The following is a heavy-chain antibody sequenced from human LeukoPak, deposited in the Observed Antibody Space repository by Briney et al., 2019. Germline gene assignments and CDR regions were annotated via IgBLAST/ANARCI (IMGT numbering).Heavy chain of an antibody. V-gene: IGHV3-21*01. CDR2: TTSSGSSK. Sequence: SGGSLRLSCAASGFTFSSYVLNWVRQAPGKGLEWVSSTTSSGSSKYYADSVKGRFTISRDNAKNSLYLQMNGLRAEDTAVYYCARDSSGWSWGQGTLVTVSS. CDR3: ARDSSGWS. D-gene: IGHD6-19*01. CDR1: GFTFSSYV. J-gene: IGHJ5*02.